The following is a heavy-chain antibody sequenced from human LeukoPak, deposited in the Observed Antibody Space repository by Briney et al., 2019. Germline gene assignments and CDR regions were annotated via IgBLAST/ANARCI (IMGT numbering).Heavy chain of an antibody. CDR2: ISRSGGAV. V-gene: IGHV3-48*03. CDR3: ARDYGYRIVDYFDS. J-gene: IGHJ4*02. CDR1: GFTFSNYE. Sequence: GGSLRLSCAASGFTFSNYEMYWVRQAPGKGLEWVSYISRSGGAVTYADSVKGRFTVSRDNAKSSLYLQMNSLRAEDTAVYYCARDYGYRIVDYFDSWGQGILVSVSS. D-gene: IGHD5-18*01.